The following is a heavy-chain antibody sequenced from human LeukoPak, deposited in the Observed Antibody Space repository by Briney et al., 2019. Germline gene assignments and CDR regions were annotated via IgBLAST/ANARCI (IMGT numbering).Heavy chain of an antibody. J-gene: IGHJ4*02. D-gene: IGHD3-22*01. Sequence: PGGSLRLSCAASGFTFSSYGIHWVRQAPGKGLEWVAFIRYDATDKYYVDSVRGRFTISRDNSKNTLYLQMNSLRAEDTAVYYCAKDNSDDSSGYYTDYWGQGTLVTVSS. V-gene: IGHV3-30*02. CDR2: IRYDATDK. CDR3: AKDNSDDSSGYYTDY. CDR1: GFTFSSYG.